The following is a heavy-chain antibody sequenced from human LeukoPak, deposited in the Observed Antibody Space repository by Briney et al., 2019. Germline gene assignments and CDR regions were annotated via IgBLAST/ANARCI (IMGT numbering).Heavy chain of an antibody. CDR3: ARGPAGGGGSYYYYMDV. D-gene: IGHD1-26*01. Sequence: VASVKVSCKASGYTFTGYYMHWVRQAPGQGREWMGGIIPIFGTANYAQKFQGRVTITADESTSTAYMELSSLRSEDTAVYYCARGPAGGGGSYYYYMDVWGKGTTVTISS. CDR2: IIPIFGTA. J-gene: IGHJ6*03. CDR1: GYTFTGYY. V-gene: IGHV1-69*13.